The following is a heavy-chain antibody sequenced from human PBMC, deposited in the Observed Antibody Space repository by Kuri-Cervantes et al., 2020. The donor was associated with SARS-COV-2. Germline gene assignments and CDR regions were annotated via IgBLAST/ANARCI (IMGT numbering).Heavy chain of an antibody. D-gene: IGHD1-20*01. V-gene: IGHV4-39*01. Sequence: GSLRLSCTVSGGSITSNYNWGWIRQPPGKGLEWIGTISYSGRTYYNPSLKSRVAMFIDTSKNQFSLKLYSLTAADTSVYYCARHMYKSNPGDAFDISGRGTLVTVS. CDR2: ISYSGRT. J-gene: IGHJ3*02. CDR1: GGSITSNYN. CDR3: ARHMYKSNPGDAFDI.